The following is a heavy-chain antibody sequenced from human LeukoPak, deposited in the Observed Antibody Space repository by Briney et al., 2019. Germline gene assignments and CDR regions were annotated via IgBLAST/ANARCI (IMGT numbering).Heavy chain of an antibody. Sequence: PGGSLRLSCAASGFTFSSYAMSWVRQAPGKGLEWVSAISGSGGSTYYADSVKGRFTISRDNSKNTLYLQMNSLRAEDTAAYYCAKGHGSLYYYGSGSYYKPYFDYWGQGTLVTVSS. CDR3: AKGHGSLYYYGSGSYYKPYFDY. D-gene: IGHD3-10*01. J-gene: IGHJ4*02. CDR1: GFTFSSYA. CDR2: ISGSGGST. V-gene: IGHV3-23*01.